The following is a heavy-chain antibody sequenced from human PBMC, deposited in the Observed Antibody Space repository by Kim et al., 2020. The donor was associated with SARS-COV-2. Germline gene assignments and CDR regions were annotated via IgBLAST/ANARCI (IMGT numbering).Heavy chain of an antibody. V-gene: IGHV1-69*13. CDR1: GGTFSSYA. CDR2: IIPMFGTA. J-gene: IGHJ6*02. D-gene: IGHD3-3*01. Sequence: SVKVSCKASGGTFSSYAISWVRQAPGQGLEWMGGIIPMFGTANYAQKFQGRVTITADESTSTDYMELSSLRSEDTAVYYCASPPPYDFWSGSFYGMDVWGQGTTVTVSS. CDR3: ASPPPYDFWSGSFYGMDV.